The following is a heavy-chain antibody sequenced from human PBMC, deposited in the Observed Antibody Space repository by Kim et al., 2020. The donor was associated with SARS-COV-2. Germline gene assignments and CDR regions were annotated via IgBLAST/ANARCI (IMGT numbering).Heavy chain of an antibody. CDR3: ARVVDYGDNRFDY. V-gene: IGHV1-46*01. J-gene: IGHJ4*02. Sequence: YAQKTPGSATMTRDTSTSTVYMELSSMRSEDTAVYYCARVVDYGDNRFDYWGQGTLVTVSS. D-gene: IGHD4-17*01.